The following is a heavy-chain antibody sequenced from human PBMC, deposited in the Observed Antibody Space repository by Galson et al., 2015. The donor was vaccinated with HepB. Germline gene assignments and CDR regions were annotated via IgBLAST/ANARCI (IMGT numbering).Heavy chain of an antibody. Sequence: TLSLTCTISGGSISSGGYSWTWIRQLPGKDLEWMGYISDSGSTYYNPSLKCRVSMSVDTSKNQFSLRLYSVTAADTAVFYCARGPFMDVWGKGTTVAVSS. CDR1: GGSISSGGYS. V-gene: IGHV4-31*03. J-gene: IGHJ6*03. CDR3: ARGPFMDV. CDR2: ISDSGST.